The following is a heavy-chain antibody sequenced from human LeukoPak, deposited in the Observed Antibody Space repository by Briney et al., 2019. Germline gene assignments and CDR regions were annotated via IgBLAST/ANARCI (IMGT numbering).Heavy chain of an antibody. CDR1: GFTFSSYW. J-gene: IGHJ1*01. CDR3: ATGGNFYYSH. D-gene: IGHD4-11*01. CDR2: INSDGSST. V-gene: IGHV3-74*01. Sequence: TGGSLRLSCAASGFTFSSYWMHWVRQAPGKGLVWVSRINSDGSSTSYADSVKGRFSISKDISKNTLSLQMNSLRAEDTAVYSCATGGNFYYSHWGQGTLVTVSS.